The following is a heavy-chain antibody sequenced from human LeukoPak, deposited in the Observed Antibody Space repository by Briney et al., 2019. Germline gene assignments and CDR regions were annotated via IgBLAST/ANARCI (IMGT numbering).Heavy chain of an antibody. Sequence: GESLKISCKGSGYSFTSYWIGWVRQMPGKGLEWMGIIYPGDSDTRYSPSFQGQVTISADKSISTAYLQWSSLKASDTAMYYCARRAYCSSTACSVATLDIWGQGTMVTVSS. V-gene: IGHV5-51*01. J-gene: IGHJ3*02. CDR2: IYPGDSDT. CDR3: ARRAYCSSTACSVATLDI. CDR1: GYSFTSYW. D-gene: IGHD2-2*01.